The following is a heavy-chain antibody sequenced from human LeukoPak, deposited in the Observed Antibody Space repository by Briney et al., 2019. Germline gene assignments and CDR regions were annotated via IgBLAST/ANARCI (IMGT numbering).Heavy chain of an antibody. CDR1: GFTFSDYD. Sequence: GGSLRPPCSASGFTFSDYDMNWVRQAPGKGLEWVSSISYLSSHVYYGDSVKGRFSISRDNAKNSLYLQMNSLGAEDTAIYYCGRAFPPLRTSSAGDLWGQGILVTVSS. D-gene: IGHD3-16*01. J-gene: IGHJ4*02. CDR2: ISYLSSHV. CDR3: GRAFPPLRTSSAGDL. V-gene: IGHV3-21*01.